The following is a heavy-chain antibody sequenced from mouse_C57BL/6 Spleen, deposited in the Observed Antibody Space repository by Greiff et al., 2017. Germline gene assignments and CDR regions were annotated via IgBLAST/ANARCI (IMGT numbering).Heavy chain of an antibody. CDR3: ASRTGTEAMDY. V-gene: IGHV1-69*01. D-gene: IGHD3-3*01. J-gene: IGHJ4*01. CDR2: IDPSDSYT. Sequence: VQLQQSGAELVMPGASVKLSCKASGYTFTSYWMPWVKQRPGQGLEWIGEIDPSDSYTTYNQKFKGKSTLTVDKSSSTAYMQLSSLTSEDSAVYYYASRTGTEAMDYWGQGTSVTVAS. CDR1: GYTFTSYW.